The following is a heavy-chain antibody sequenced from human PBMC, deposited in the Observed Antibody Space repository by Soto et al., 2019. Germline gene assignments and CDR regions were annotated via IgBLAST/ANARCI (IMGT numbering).Heavy chain of an antibody. Sequence: ASVKVSCKVSGYTLTELSMHWVRQAPGKGLEWMGGFDPEDGETIYAQKFQGRVTMTEDTSTDPAYMELSSLRSEDTAVYYCATETLKAVAGPYYFDYWGQGTLVTVSS. CDR1: GYTLTELS. J-gene: IGHJ4*02. V-gene: IGHV1-24*01. CDR3: ATETLKAVAGPYYFDY. D-gene: IGHD6-19*01. CDR2: FDPEDGET.